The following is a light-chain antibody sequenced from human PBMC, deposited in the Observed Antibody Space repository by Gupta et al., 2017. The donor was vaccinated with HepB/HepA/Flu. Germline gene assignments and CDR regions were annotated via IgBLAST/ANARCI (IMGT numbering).Light chain of an antibody. Sequence: QSTLTQPPSVSGSPGQSVTISCTGTSNDVGGSNYLSWYQQHPGKAPRLLIYDVDKRPSGVPDRFVGSKSGNTASLTISGLQTADEADYYCCSYVILDSLAFGGGTKVTVL. CDR3: CSYVILDSLA. CDR1: SNDVGGSNY. J-gene: IGLJ2*01. V-gene: IGLV2-11*01. CDR2: DVD.